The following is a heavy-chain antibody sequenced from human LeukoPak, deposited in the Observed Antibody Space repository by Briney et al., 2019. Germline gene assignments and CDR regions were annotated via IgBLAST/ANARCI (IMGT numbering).Heavy chain of an antibody. CDR1: GGSISSRSYY. CDR3: ARAVGSSESNWFDP. CDR2: IYTSGSA. Sequence: SQTLSLTCTVSGGSISSRSYYWSWIRQPAGKGLEWIGRIYTSGSANYNPSLKSRVTISLDTSENQFSLRLSSVTAADTAVYYCARAVGSSESNWFDPWGQGTLATVSS. V-gene: IGHV4-61*02. D-gene: IGHD1-26*01. J-gene: IGHJ5*02.